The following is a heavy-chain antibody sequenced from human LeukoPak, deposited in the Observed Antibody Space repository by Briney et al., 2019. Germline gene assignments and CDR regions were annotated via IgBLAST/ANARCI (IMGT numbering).Heavy chain of an antibody. CDR2: IIPILGIA. Sequence: SVKVSCKASGGTFSSYAISWVRQAPGQGLEWMGRIIPILGIANHAQKFQGRVTITADESTSTAYMELSSLRSEDTAVYYCARAGAYYDSSGYPFDYWGQGTLVTVSS. D-gene: IGHD3-22*01. J-gene: IGHJ4*02. CDR1: GGTFSSYA. CDR3: ARAGAYYDSSGYPFDY. V-gene: IGHV1-69*04.